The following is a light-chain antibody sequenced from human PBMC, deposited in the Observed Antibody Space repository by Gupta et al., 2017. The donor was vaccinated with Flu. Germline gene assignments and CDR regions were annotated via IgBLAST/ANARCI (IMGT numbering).Light chain of an antibody. J-gene: IGKJ2*01. V-gene: IGKV1-33*01. CDR2: DAS. CDR1: QDISNY. Sequence: SPSSLSASVGDRVTITCQASQDISNYLNWYQQKPGKAPKLLIYDASKLETGVPSRFSGSGSGTDFTFTISSLQPEDIATYYCQQYDNHYTFGQGTKLEIK. CDR3: QQYDNHYT.